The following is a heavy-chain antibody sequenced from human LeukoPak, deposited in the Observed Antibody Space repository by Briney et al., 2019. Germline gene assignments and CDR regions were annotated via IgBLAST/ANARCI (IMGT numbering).Heavy chain of an antibody. V-gene: IGHV3-64*01. CDR1: GFTFSSYA. J-gene: IGHJ6*03. D-gene: IGHD2-2*01. CDR2: ISSNGGST. CDR3: ARDCSSTSCYRSSYYYYYMDV. Sequence: AVTLRLSCAASGFTFSSYAMHWVRQAPGKGLEYVSAISSNGGSTYYANSVKGRFTISRDNSTNTLYLQMGSLRAEDMAVYYCARDCSSTSCYRSSYYYYYMDVWGKGTTVTVSS.